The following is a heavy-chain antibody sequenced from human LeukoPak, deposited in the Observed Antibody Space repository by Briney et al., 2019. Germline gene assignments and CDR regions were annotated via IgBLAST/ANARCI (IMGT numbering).Heavy chain of an antibody. CDR1: GFTFSNYE. D-gene: IGHD3-22*01. CDR2: ISSSSSST. J-gene: IGHJ4*02. CDR3: ARELYYYDSRGYYSNFDY. V-gene: IGHV3-48*03. Sequence: GCSLRLSCAASGFTFSNYEMNWVRQAPGKGLDGVSYISSSSSSTYYADSVKGRFTSSRDNAKNSLNLQMNSLRVEDTVVYYCARELYYYDSRGYYSNFDYWGQGTLVTVSS.